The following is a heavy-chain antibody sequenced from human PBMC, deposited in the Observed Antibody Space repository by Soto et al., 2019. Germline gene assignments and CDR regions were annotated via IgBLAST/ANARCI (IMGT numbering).Heavy chain of an antibody. CDR2: IHYSGTT. J-gene: IGHJ6*02. V-gene: IGHV4-31*03. CDR1: GDSISSSSYY. D-gene: IGHD5-12*01. CDR3: ARDRGGYASYYYGMDV. Sequence: SETLSLTCTVSGDSISSSSYYWSWIRQHPGEGLEWIGYIHYSGTTYYNPSLESRVTISVDTSRNQFSLNLNSVTAADTAVYYCARDRGGYASYYYGMDVWGQGTTVTVSS.